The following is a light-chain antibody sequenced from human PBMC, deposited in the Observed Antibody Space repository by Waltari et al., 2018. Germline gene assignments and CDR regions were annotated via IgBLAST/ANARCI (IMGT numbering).Light chain of an antibody. Sequence: QLALTQSPSASASLGASVKLTCTLTSGHSSNVVAWLQQQPEKGPRYLMKVNSDGSHSKGDDMPDRFSGSGSGAERYLTISSLQSEDEADYYCQTGGHGTWVFGGGTKLTVL. CDR1: SGHSSNV. CDR3: QTGGHGTWV. J-gene: IGLJ3*02. CDR2: VNSDGSH. V-gene: IGLV4-69*02.